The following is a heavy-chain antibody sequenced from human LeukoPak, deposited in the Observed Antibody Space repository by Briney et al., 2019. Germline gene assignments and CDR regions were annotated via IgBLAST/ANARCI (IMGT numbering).Heavy chain of an antibody. D-gene: IGHD6-13*01. V-gene: IGHV1-8*01. J-gene: IGHJ4*02. Sequence: ASVKVSCKASGYTFTTYDINWVRLAPGQGLEWMAWMNPNSGNTGYAQKFRGRVTMTRDTSISTAYMEIGSLTSEDTAVYYCARGRVAAGGLLFDYWGQGTLVTVSS. CDR2: MNPNSGNT. CDR3: ARGRVAAGGLLFDY. CDR1: GYTFTTYD.